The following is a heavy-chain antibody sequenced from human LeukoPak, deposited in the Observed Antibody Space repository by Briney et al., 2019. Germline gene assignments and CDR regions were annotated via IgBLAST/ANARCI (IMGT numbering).Heavy chain of an antibody. CDR2: IYYSGST. J-gene: IGHJ4*02. D-gene: IGHD5-24*01. V-gene: IGHV4-59*08. Sequence: PSETLSLTCTVSGGSISGYYWSWIRQPPGKGLEWIGYIYYSGSTNYNPSLKSRVTISVDTSKNQFSLKLSSVTAADTAVYYCARLGRWLQEDDYWGQGTLVTVSS. CDR1: GGSISGYY. CDR3: ARLGRWLQEDDY.